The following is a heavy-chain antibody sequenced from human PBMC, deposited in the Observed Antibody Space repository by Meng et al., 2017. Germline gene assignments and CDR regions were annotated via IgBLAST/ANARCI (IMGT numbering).Heavy chain of an antibody. V-gene: IGHV1-8*03. CDR2: MNPNSGNT. J-gene: IGHJ5*02. CDR1: GYTFTSYD. Sequence: QVQRGQSGAEVKKPGASVKVSCKASGYTFTSYDINWVRQATGQGLEWMGWMNPNSGNTGYAQKFQGRVTITRNTPISTAYMELSSLRSEDTAVYYCAHGQSFPPPHWFDPWGQGTLVTVSS. CDR3: AHGQSFPPPHWFDP. D-gene: IGHD3-16*02.